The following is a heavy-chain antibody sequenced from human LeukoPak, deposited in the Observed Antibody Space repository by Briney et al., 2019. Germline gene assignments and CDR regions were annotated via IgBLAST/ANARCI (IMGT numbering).Heavy chain of an antibody. D-gene: IGHD6-13*01. Sequence: GRSLRLSCAASGFTFSSYAMHWARQAPGKGLEWVAVITYDGSNKYYADSVKGRFTISRDNSKNTLYLQMNSLRAEDTAVYYCAREIAAAATGGGYFDYWGQGTLATVSS. J-gene: IGHJ4*02. CDR1: GFTFSSYA. CDR2: ITYDGSNK. CDR3: AREIAAAATGGGYFDY. V-gene: IGHV3-30-3*01.